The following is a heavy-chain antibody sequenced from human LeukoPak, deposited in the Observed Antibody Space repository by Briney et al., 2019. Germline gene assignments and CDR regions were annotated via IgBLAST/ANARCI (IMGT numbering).Heavy chain of an antibody. J-gene: IGHJ4*02. CDR1: GCTFSSYA. CDR3: AKDLTTGTLSFDY. D-gene: IGHD1-1*01. Sequence: GGSLRLSCAASGCTFSSYAMTWVRQAPGKGLEWVSGISGSGGSIYYADSVKGRFTISRDNSKNTLYVQMNSLRAEDTAVYCCAKDLTTGTLSFDYWGQXTLVTVSS. V-gene: IGHV3-23*01. CDR2: ISGSGGSI.